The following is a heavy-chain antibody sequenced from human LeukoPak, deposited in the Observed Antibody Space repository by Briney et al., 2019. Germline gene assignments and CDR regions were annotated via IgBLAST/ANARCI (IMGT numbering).Heavy chain of an antibody. J-gene: IGHJ4*02. Sequence: GGSLRLSCAASGFTFSSYGMHWVRQAPGKGLEWVAFIRYDGSNKYYADSVKGRFTISRDNSKNTLYLQMNSLRAEDTAVYYCAKDLFYGVAGKNLDYWGQGMLVTVSS. CDR3: AKDLFYGVAGKNLDY. D-gene: IGHD6-19*01. CDR2: IRYDGSNK. CDR1: GFTFSSYG. V-gene: IGHV3-30*02.